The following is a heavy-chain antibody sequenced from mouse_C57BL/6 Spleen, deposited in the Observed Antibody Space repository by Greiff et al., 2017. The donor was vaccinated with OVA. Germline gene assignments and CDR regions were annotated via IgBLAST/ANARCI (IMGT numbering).Heavy chain of an antibody. CDR3: ARSHYDYLYYAMDY. D-gene: IGHD2-4*01. CDR1: GYAFSSSW. J-gene: IGHJ4*01. Sequence: VQLQQSGPELVKPGASVKISCKASGYAFSSSWMNWVKQRPGKGLEWIGRIYPGDGDTNYNGKFKGKATMTADKSSSTAYMQLSSLTSEDSAVYFCARSHYDYLYYAMDYWGQGTSVTVSS. V-gene: IGHV1-82*01. CDR2: IYPGDGDT.